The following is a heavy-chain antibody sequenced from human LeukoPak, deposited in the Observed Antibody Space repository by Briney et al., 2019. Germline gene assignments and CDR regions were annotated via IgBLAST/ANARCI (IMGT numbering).Heavy chain of an antibody. Sequence: PGGSLRLSCAASGFTFSSYAMSWVRQAPGKGLEWVSAISGSGGSTYYADSVKGRFTISRDNSKNTLYLQMNSLRAEDTAVYYCAKGTNYYDSSGYYRDHDAFDIWGQGTMVTVSS. V-gene: IGHV3-23*01. CDR2: ISGSGGST. J-gene: IGHJ3*02. CDR1: GFTFSSYA. D-gene: IGHD3-22*01. CDR3: AKGTNYYDSSGYYRDHDAFDI.